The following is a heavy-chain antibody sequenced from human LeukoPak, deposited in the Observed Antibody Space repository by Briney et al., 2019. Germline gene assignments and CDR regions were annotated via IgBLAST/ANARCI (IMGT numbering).Heavy chain of an antibody. Sequence: PGGSLKLSCAASGFTFSGSAMHWVRQASGKGLEWVGRSRSKANSYATAYAASVKGRFTIARDDSKNTAYLQMNSLKTEHTAVYYSTTLPWDCSGGSYYSNYFDYWGQGTLVTVSS. CDR3: TTLPWDCSGGSYYSNYFDY. CDR2: SRSKANSYAT. V-gene: IGHV3-73*01. CDR1: GFTFSGSA. D-gene: IGHD2-15*01. J-gene: IGHJ4*02.